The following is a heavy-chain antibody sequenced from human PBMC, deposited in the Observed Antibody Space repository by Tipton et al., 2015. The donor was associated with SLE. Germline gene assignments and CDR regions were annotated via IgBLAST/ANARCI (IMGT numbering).Heavy chain of an antibody. CDR2: ISFDGSNK. J-gene: IGHJ3*01. Sequence: SLRLSCAASGFTFSNYDMYWVRQAPGKGLDWVALISFDGSNKYYADSVKGRFTISRDNAKNSLYLQMNSLRAEDTAVYYCARDTLITMIVPPVWGQGTMVTVSS. CDR3: ARDTLITMIVPPV. D-gene: IGHD3-22*01. CDR1: GFTFSNYD. V-gene: IGHV3-30-3*01.